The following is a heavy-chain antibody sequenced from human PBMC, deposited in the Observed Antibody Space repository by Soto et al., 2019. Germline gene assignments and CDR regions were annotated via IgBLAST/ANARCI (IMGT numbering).Heavy chain of an antibody. J-gene: IGHJ4*02. CDR1: GYTFTSYG. D-gene: IGHD7-27*01. V-gene: IGHV1-18*01. CDR3: ARVHPTKRSSKKLGYFDY. CDR2: ISAYNGNT. Sequence: GASVKVSCKASGYTFTSYGISRVRQAPGQGLEWMGWISAYNGNTNYAQKLQGRVTMTTDTSTSTAYMELRSLRSDDTAVYYCARVHPTKRSSKKLGYFDYWGQGTLVTVSS.